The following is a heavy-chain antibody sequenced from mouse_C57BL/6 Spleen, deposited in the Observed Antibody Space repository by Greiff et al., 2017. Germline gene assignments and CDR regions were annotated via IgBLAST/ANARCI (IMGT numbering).Heavy chain of an antibody. CDR3: ARNGYDYYYAMDY. Sequence: EVQLVESGPGMVKPSQSLSLTCTVTGYSITSGYDWHWIRHFPGNKLEWMGYISYSGSTNYNPSLKSRISITHDTSKNHFFLKLNSVTTEDTATYYCARNGYDYYYAMDYWGQGTSVTVSS. CDR1: GYSITSGYD. D-gene: IGHD2-4*01. J-gene: IGHJ4*01. CDR2: ISYSGST. V-gene: IGHV3-1*01.